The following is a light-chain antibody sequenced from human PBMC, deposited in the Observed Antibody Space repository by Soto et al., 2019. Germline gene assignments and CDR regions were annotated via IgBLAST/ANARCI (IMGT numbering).Light chain of an antibody. CDR2: DAS. J-gene: IGKJ1*01. CDR1: QSISYW. CDR3: QQYNTYWT. V-gene: IGKV1-5*01. Sequence: DIQMTQAPSTLSASVGDRVTITCRASQSISYWLAWYQQKPGKAPKVLIYDASSLESGVPSRFSGSGSETEFTLTISSLQPDDLATYYCQQYNTYWTFGQGTKVDIK.